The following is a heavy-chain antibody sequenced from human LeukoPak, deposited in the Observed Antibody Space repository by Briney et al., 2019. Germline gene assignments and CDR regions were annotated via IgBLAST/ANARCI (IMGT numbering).Heavy chain of an antibody. CDR3: ARGFTWSYYYYYYMDV. V-gene: IGHV4-34*01. CDR2: INHSGST. J-gene: IGHJ6*03. Sequence: SETLSLTCAVYGGSFSGYYWSWIRQPPGKGLEWIGEINHSGSTNYNPSLKSRVTISVDTSKNQFSLKLSSVTAADTAVYYCARGFTWSYYYYYYMDVWGKGTTVTVSS. CDR1: GGSFSGYY. D-gene: IGHD3-16*01.